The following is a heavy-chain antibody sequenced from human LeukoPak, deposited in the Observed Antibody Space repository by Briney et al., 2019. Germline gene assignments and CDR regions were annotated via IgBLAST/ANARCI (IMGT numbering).Heavy chain of an antibody. CDR3: AKDGRMYSSGWYSYFDQ. V-gene: IGHV3-30*18. Sequence: PGRSLRLSCAVSGFTFRTYGMHWVRQAPGKGLEWVAVISYDESNKYYADSVKGRFTISRDNSKNTVYLQVKSLRAEDTAVYYCAKDGRMYSSGWYSYFDQWGQGTLVTVSS. CDR2: ISYDESNK. D-gene: IGHD6-19*01. CDR1: GFTFRTYG. J-gene: IGHJ4*02.